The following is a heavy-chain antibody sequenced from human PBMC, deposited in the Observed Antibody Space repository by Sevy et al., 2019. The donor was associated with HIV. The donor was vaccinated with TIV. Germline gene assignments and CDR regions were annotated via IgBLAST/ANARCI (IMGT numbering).Heavy chain of an antibody. CDR2: VYYTGGT. CDR3: ARRNDFDI. Sequence: SETLSLTCTVSGGSINSDHWNWIRQPPGKGLEWIGYVYYTGGTNYNDSLKNRVTISVDRTKNQYSLKLTSVTAADTAMDYCARRNDFDIWGQGTMVTVSS. V-gene: IGHV4-59*08. J-gene: IGHJ3*02. CDR1: GGSINSDH.